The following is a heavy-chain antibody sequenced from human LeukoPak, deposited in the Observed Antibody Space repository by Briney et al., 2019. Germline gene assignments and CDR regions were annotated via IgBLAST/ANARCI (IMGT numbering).Heavy chain of an antibody. CDR3: ARTHREQWPVHY. CDR2: IYYSGST. D-gene: IGHD6-19*01. V-gene: IGHV4-59*08. CDR1: GGSISSYY. Sequence: KPSETLSLTCTVSGGSISSYYWSWIRQPPGKGLEWIGYIYYSGSTNYNPSLKSRVTISLDTSKKQFSLRLSSVTAADTAVYYCARTHREQWPVHYWGQGTLVTVSS. J-gene: IGHJ4*02.